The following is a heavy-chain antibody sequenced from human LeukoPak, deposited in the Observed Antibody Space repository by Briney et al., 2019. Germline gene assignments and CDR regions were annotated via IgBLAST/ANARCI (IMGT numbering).Heavy chain of an antibody. CDR3: ARHGSSGWYEVDY. CDR2: IYYSGST. V-gene: IGHV4-59*08. Sequence: PSETLSLTCTVSGGSISSYYWGWIRQPPGKGLEWLGYIYYSGSTYYNPSLKSRVTMSVDTSKNQFSPNLTSVTAADTAVYYCARHGSSGWYEVDYWGQGTLVTVSS. CDR1: GGSISSYY. D-gene: IGHD6-19*01. J-gene: IGHJ4*02.